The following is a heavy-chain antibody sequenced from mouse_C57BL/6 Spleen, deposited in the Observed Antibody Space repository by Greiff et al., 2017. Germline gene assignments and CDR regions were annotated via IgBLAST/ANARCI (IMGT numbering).Heavy chain of an antibody. V-gene: IGHV1-80*01. CDR3: ARGYDYDFTRFAY. J-gene: IGHJ3*01. CDR2: IYPGDGDT. Sequence: QVQLQQSGAELVKPGASVKISCKAPGYASSSYWMNWVKQRPGKGLEWFGKIYPGDGDTNYNGKFKGKATLTADKSSSTAYMQLSSLTSEDSAVYFGARGYDYDFTRFAYWGQGTLVTVSA. D-gene: IGHD2-4*01. CDR1: GYASSSYW.